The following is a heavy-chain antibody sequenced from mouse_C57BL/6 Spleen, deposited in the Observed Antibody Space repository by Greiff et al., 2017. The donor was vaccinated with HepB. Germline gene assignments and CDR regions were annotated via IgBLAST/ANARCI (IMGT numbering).Heavy chain of an antibody. CDR1: GYTFTDYN. J-gene: IGHJ2*01. CDR3: AREDMGDYDNFDY. V-gene: IGHV1-22*01. CDR2: INPNNGGT. Sequence: SGPELVKPGASVKMSCKASGYTFTDYNMHWVKQSHGKSLEWIGYINPNNGGTSYNQKFKGKATLTVNKSSSTAYMELRSLTSEDSAVYYCAREDMGDYDNFDYWGQGTTLTVSS. D-gene: IGHD2-4*01.